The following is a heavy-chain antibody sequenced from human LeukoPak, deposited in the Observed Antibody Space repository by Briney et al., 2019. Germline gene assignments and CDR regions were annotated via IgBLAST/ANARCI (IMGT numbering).Heavy chain of an antibody. CDR3: AKDHVGSDYWYFDL. CDR2: ISWNSGSI. J-gene: IGHJ2*01. D-gene: IGHD2-15*01. V-gene: IGHV3-9*01. CDR1: GFTFDDYA. Sequence: GGSLRLSCAASGFTFDDYAMPWVRQAPGKGLEWVSGISWNSGSIDYADSVKGRFTISRDNAKNSLYLQMNSLRAEDTALYFCAKDHVGSDYWYFDLWGRGTLVTVSS.